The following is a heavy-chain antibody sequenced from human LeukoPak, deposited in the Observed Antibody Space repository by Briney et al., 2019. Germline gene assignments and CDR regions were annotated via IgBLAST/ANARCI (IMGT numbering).Heavy chain of an antibody. J-gene: IGHJ4*01. CDR1: GFTFSSYA. CDR2: ISYDGSNK. CDR3: ARDRYNWNYVDY. D-gene: IGHD1-20*01. Sequence: GGSLRLSCAASGFTFSSYAMHWVRQAPGKGLEWVAVISYDGSNKYYADSVKGRFTISRDNSKNTLYLQMNSLRAEDTAVYYCARDRYNWNYVDYWGQEPWSPSPQ. V-gene: IGHV3-30-3*01.